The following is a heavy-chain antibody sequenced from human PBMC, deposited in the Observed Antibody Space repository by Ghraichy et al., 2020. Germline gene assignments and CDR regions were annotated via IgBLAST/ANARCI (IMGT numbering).Heavy chain of an antibody. J-gene: IGHJ4*02. V-gene: IGHV1-18*01. CDR2: ISAHNGNT. Sequence: ASVKVSCKPSGYTFHLHGISWVRQAPGQGLEWMGWISAHNGNTDYAQKFQGRVSMTTDTSTKTVHMELGSLRSDDTAIYYCARVFYYDTSGYYDHWGQGTLVTVSS. CDR3: ARVFYYDTSGYYDH. CDR1: GYTFHLHG. D-gene: IGHD3-9*01.